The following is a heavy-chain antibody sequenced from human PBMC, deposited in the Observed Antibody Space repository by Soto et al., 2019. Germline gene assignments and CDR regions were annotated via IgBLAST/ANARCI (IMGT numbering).Heavy chain of an antibody. Sequence: EVQLVESGGGLVQPGGSLRLSCAASGFTFSSYSMNWVHQAPGKGLEWVSYISSSSSTIYYADSVKGRFTISRDNAKNSLYLQMNSLRAEDTAVYYCAREELLPDNWFDPWGQGTLVTVSS. CDR1: GFTFSSYS. J-gene: IGHJ5*02. CDR2: ISSSSSTI. CDR3: AREELLPDNWFDP. D-gene: IGHD2-15*01. V-gene: IGHV3-48*01.